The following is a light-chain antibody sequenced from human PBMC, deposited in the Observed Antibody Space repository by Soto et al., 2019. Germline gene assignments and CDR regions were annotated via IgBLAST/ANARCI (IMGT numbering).Light chain of an antibody. CDR3: QQYYTTPLT. V-gene: IGKV4-1*01. CDR2: WAS. CDR1: QSILYNKDY. J-gene: IGKJ5*01. Sequence: DIVLTPSPDSLSVSLGERATINCKSSQSILYNKDYLAWYQQKPGQPPKLLIYWASTREFGVPDRFSGSGSATDFTLTISSLQAEDVAVYYCQQYYTTPLTFGQGTLLEIK.